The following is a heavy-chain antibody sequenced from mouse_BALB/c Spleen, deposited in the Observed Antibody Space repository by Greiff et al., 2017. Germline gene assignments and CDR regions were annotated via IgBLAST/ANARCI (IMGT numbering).Heavy chain of an antibody. J-gene: IGHJ4*01. CDR1: GFTFSSYA. CDR3: ARGGGSYAMDY. V-gene: IGHV5-6-5*01. Sequence: EVKLQESGGGLVKPGGSLKLSCAASGFTFSSYAMSWVRQTPEKRLEWVASISSGGSTYYPDSAKGRFTISRDNARNILYLQMSSLRSEDTAMYYCARGGGSYAMDYWGQGTSVTVSS. CDR2: ISSGGST.